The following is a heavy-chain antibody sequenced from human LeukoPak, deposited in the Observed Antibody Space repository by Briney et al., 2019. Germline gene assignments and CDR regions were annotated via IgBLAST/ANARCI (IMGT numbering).Heavy chain of an antibody. V-gene: IGHV4-59*08. CDR3: ARHGTWGYYYDSSGYMYYFDY. Sequence: TSETLSITCTVSGGSISSYYWSWIRQRPGKGLRWIGYIDYSWSTNYNPSLESRVTISVDTSKNHFSLRLSSVTAADTAVYYCARHGTWGYYYDSSGYMYYFDYWGQGTLVTVSS. D-gene: IGHD3-22*01. J-gene: IGHJ4*02. CDR1: GGSISSYY. CDR2: IDYSWST.